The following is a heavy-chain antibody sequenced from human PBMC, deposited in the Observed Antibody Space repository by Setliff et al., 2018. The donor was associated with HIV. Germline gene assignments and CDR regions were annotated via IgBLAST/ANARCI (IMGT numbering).Heavy chain of an antibody. J-gene: IGHJ4*02. Sequence: GESLKISCKVSGYSFTNYLIVWVRQMSGKGLEWMGSINPGDSETTYSPSFEGQVTMSVDTSISIAYLQWSSLRASDTAIYYCARRGWGGGWYPDYWGQGSVVTVPS. V-gene: IGHV5-51*01. D-gene: IGHD6-19*01. CDR3: ARRGWGGGWYPDY. CDR1: GYSFTNYL. CDR2: INPGDSET.